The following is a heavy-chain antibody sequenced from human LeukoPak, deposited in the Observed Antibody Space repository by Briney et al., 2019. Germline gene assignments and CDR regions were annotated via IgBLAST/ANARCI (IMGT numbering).Heavy chain of an antibody. J-gene: IGHJ4*02. V-gene: IGHV3-21*01. D-gene: IGHD6-13*01. CDR3: ARQSSGIAATDKIDY. CDR1: GFTFSSCA. Sequence: PGGSLRLSCAASGFTFSSCAMTWVRQAPGKGLEWVSSFTSMSRTIYYADSVKGRFTISRDDAKESLYLQMNSLRVEDTAIYYCARQSSGIAATDKIDYWSQGTLVTVSS. CDR2: FTSMSRTI.